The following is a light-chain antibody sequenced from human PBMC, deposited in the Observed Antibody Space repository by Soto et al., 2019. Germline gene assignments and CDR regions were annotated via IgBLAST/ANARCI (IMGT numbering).Light chain of an antibody. Sequence: EIVLTQSPGTLSLSPGERATLSCRASQSVSSSYLAWYQQKPGQAPRLLIYGASSRATGIPDTFSGSGSGTDFPLTISRLEPEDFAVYYCQQYGSSQSFGQGTKVEIK. CDR3: QQYGSSQS. J-gene: IGKJ1*01. V-gene: IGKV3-20*01. CDR2: GAS. CDR1: QSVSSSY.